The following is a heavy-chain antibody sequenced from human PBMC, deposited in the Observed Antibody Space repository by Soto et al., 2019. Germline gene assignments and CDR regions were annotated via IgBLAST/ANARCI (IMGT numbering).Heavy chain of an antibody. J-gene: IGHJ4*02. CDR1: GYAFTTYG. D-gene: IGHD1-1*01. Sequence: QVHLVQSGAEVKKPGASVKVSCKGSGYAFTTYGITWVRQAPGQGLEWMGWISAHNGNTNYAQKLQGRVTVTRDTSTSTAYMELRRLSSDDTAVYYCARGRYGDYWGQGARVTVSP. CDR2: ISAHNGNT. CDR3: ARGRYGDY. V-gene: IGHV1-18*01.